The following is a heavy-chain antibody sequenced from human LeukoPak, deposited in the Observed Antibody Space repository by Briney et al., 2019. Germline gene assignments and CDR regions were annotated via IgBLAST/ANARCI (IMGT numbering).Heavy chain of an antibody. CDR3: ARRGSSYGISGANWFDP. V-gene: IGHV1-69*06. Sequence: SVKVSCKASGGTFSSYAISWVRQAPGQGLEWMGAIIPIFGTANYAQKFQGRVTITADKSTSTAYMELSSLRSEDTAVYYCARRGSSYGISGANWFDPWGQGTLVTVSS. J-gene: IGHJ5*02. CDR2: IIPIFGTA. D-gene: IGHD5-18*01. CDR1: GGTFSSYA.